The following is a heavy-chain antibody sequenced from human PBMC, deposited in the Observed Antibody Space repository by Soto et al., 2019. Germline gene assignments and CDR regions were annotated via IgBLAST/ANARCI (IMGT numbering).Heavy chain of an antibody. CDR3: AADEGMVATEEDAFDI. V-gene: IGHV1-58*01. J-gene: IGHJ3*02. CDR2: IVVGSGNT. Sequence: QMQLVQSGPEVKKPGTSVKVSCKASGFTFTSSAVQWVRQARGQRLEWIGWIVVGSGNTNYAQKFQERVTNTRDMSTSTAYMELSSLRSEDTAVYYCAADEGMVATEEDAFDIWGQGTMVTVSS. CDR1: GFTFTSSA. D-gene: IGHD5-12*01.